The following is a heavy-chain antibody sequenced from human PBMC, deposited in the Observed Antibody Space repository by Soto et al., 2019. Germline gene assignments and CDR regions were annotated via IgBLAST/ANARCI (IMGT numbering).Heavy chain of an antibody. D-gene: IGHD6-19*01. CDR2: ISAYNGNT. CDR3: ARDLKIAVAGPEVYYYGMDV. Sequence: ASVKVSCKASGYTFTSYGISWVRQAPGQGLEWMGWISAYNGNTNYAQKLQGRVTMTTDTSTSTAYMELRSLRSDDTAVYYCARDLKIAVAGPEVYYYGMDVWGQGTTVTVSS. V-gene: IGHV1-18*01. CDR1: GYTFTSYG. J-gene: IGHJ6*02.